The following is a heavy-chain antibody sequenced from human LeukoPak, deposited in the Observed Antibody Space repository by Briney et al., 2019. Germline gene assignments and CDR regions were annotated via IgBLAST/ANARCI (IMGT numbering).Heavy chain of an antibody. V-gene: IGHV1-2*02. J-gene: IGHJ4*02. CDR2: INPNSGGT. Sequence: GASVKVSCKASGYTFTGYYMHWVRQAPGQGLEWMGWINPNSGGTNYAQKFQGRVTMTRDTSISTAYMELSSLRSEDTAVYYCATPPYSSGWYYFDYWGQGTLVTVSS. CDR3: ATPPYSSGWYYFDY. D-gene: IGHD6-19*01. CDR1: GYTFTGYY.